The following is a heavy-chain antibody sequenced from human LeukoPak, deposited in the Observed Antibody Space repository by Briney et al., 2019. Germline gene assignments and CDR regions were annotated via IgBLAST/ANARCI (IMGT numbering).Heavy chain of an antibody. CDR2: INPSGGST. V-gene: IGHV1-46*01. Sequence: ASVKVSCKASGYTFTSYYMHWVRQAPGQGLEWMGIINPSGGSTSYAQKFQGRVTMTRDMSTSTVYMELSSLRSEDTAVYYCARSQWTTIFGVVTPFDYWGQGTLVTVSS. J-gene: IGHJ4*02. D-gene: IGHD3-3*01. CDR3: ARSQWTTIFGVVTPFDY. CDR1: GYTFTSYY.